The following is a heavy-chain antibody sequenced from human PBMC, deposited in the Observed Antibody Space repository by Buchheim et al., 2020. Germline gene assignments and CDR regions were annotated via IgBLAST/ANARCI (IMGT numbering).Heavy chain of an antibody. J-gene: IGHJ4*02. D-gene: IGHD2-15*01. CDR1: GGALSGYG. Sequence: QVHLVQSGPEVKKSGSSVKVSCKASGGALSGYGFSWVRQAPGQGLEWMGGIIPMSGTSTYAERFQGRVTIIADKSTSTAYMELSSLRSEDTAVYYCARSEDIVVVVANYYFDYWGQGTL. CDR2: IIPMSGTS. V-gene: IGHV1-69*06. CDR3: ARSEDIVVVVANYYFDY.